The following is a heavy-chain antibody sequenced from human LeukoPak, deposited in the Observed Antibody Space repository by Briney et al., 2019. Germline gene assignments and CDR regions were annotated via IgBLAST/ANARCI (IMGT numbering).Heavy chain of an antibody. CDR1: GYTFTGYY. D-gene: IGHD3-10*01. Sequence: GAPVKVSCKASGYTFTGYYIHWVRQAPGQGLEWMAWINPDSGGTNYAQKFQGRVTITRDTSISTAYMELSRLRSDDTAVYYCARGRLGTWFGELKAWGQGTLVTVSS. CDR3: ARGRLGTWFGELKA. J-gene: IGHJ5*02. V-gene: IGHV1-2*02. CDR2: INPDSGGT.